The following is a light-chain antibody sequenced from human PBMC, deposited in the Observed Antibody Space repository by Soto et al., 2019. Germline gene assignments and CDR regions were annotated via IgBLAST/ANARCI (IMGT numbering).Light chain of an antibody. CDR2: AAS. J-gene: IGKJ4*01. Sequence: DIPMTQSPSSLSASVGDRVTITCRASQGISNYLAWYQQKPGKVPKLLIYAASTLQSGVPSRFSSSGSGTDFTVTISSLQPEDVATYYCQKYNSASPLTFGGGTKVEIK. CDR1: QGISNY. CDR3: QKYNSASPLT. V-gene: IGKV1-27*01.